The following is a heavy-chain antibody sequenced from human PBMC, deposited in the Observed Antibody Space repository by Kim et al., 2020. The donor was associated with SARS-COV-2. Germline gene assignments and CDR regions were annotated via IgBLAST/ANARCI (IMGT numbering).Heavy chain of an antibody. J-gene: IGHJ6*04. D-gene: IGHD3-9*01. CDR3: AREGSRPSGYYDIFSGPGVTYKYYGMDV. Sequence: ASVKVSCKASGYTFTSYGISWVRQAPGQGLEWMGWINGYNGDTKYVQKLQGRVTMTTDTSTSTAYMELRSLRSDDTAVYYCAREGSRPSGYYDIFSGPGVTYKYYGMDVWGEGTTVTVSA. CDR1: GYTFTSYG. V-gene: IGHV1-18*01. CDR2: INGYNGDT.